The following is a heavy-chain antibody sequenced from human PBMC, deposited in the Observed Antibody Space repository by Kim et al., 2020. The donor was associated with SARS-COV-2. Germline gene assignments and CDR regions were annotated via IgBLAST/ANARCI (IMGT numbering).Heavy chain of an antibody. D-gene: IGHD3-10*01. V-gene: IGHV4-59*01. Sequence: SETLSLTCNVSGGSISDYFWSWIRQPPGKGLEWIGYIHYSGRTDYSPSLKSRATISLGTSKNEFSLKLTSVTAADTALYYCARVRGKRPNVQQRKNYYSYGMDVWGQGTTVTVSS. J-gene: IGHJ6*02. CDR2: IHYSGRT. CDR3: ARVRGKRPNVQQRKNYYSYGMDV. CDR1: GGSISDYF.